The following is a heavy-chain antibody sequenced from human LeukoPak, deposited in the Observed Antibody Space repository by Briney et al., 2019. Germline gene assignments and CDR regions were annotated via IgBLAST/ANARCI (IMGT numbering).Heavy chain of an antibody. D-gene: IGHD3-16*01. J-gene: IGHJ4*02. CDR2: ISSSSSTI. CDR3: ARARVPSRGREYYFDY. Sequence: PGGSLRLSCAASGFTFSSYSMNWVRQAPGKGLEWVSYISSSSSTIYYADSVKGRFTISRDNAKNSLYLQMNRLRADDTAVSYRARARVPSRGREYYFDYWGQGTLVTVSS. CDR1: GFTFSSYS. V-gene: IGHV3-48*01.